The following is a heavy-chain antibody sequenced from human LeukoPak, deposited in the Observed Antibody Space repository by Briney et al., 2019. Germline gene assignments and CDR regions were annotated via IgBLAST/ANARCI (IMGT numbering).Heavy chain of an antibody. D-gene: IGHD6-13*01. J-gene: IGHJ5*02. Sequence: GGSLRLSCAASGFTFSGSALHWVRQASGKGLEWVGRIRSTANGYATAYAASVKGRFTISRDDSKNTAYLQMDSLKTEDTAVYYCAKDRANHGSSWYGWFDPWGQGTLVTVSS. CDR1: GFTFSGSA. CDR2: IRSTANGYAT. V-gene: IGHV3-73*01. CDR3: AKDRANHGSSWYGWFDP.